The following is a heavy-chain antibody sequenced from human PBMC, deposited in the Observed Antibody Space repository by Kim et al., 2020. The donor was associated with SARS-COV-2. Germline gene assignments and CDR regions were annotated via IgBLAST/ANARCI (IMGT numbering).Heavy chain of an antibody. Sequence: GGSLRLSCAASGFTFSSYSMNWVRQAPGKGLEWVSYISSSSSTIYYADSVKGRFTISRDNAKNSLYLQMNSLRDEDTAVYYCARDRKAMDHYYFDYWGQGTLVTVSS. CDR3: ARDRKAMDHYYFDY. D-gene: IGHD5-18*01. CDR2: ISSSSSTI. J-gene: IGHJ4*02. V-gene: IGHV3-48*02. CDR1: GFTFSSYS.